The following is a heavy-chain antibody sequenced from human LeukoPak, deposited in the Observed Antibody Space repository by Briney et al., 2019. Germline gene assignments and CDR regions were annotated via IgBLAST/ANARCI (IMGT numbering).Heavy chain of an antibody. D-gene: IGHD3-10*01. J-gene: IGHJ5*02. V-gene: IGHV4-30-4*01. Sequence: PSQTLSLICTVSGGSISSGDYYWSWIRQPPGKGLEWVGYIYYSGSTYYNPSLKSRVTISVDTSKNQFSLKLSSVTAADTAVYYCARVGVWFGERTNWFDPWGQGTLVTVSS. CDR3: ARVGVWFGERTNWFDP. CDR1: GGSISSGDYY. CDR2: IYYSGST.